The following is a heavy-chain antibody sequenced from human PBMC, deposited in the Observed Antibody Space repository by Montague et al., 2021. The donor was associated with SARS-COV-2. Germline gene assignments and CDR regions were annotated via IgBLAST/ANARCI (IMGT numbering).Heavy chain of an antibody. D-gene: IGHD2-2*01. Sequence: SETLSLTCAVHGGSFSTYSWNWISQPPGKGLEWIGEIQHGGSTNYNPSLKSRVTISADTSKNQFSLKLTSVAAADTAVYYGARLGDGVVPSPMLGVGPYYSYYSMDVWGKGTTVTVSS. CDR1: GGSFSTYS. CDR2: IQHGGST. CDR3: ARLGDGVVPSPMLGVGPYYSYYSMDV. V-gene: IGHV4-34*01. J-gene: IGHJ6*03.